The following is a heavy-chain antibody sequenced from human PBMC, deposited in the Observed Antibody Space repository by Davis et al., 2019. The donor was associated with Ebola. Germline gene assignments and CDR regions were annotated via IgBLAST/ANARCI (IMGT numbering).Heavy chain of an antibody. CDR2: GYHTGST. J-gene: IGHJ4*02. V-gene: IGHV4-59*01. D-gene: IGHD6-19*01. Sequence: GSLRLSCTVSGDSINSYFWTWIRQPPGKGLEWIGSGYHTGSTYYNSSLKSRVTISVDTSRNQFSLKLTSVTAADTAVYYCARSLYSSLSHAAYWGQGALVTVSS. CDR3: ARSLYSSLSHAAY. CDR1: GDSINSYF.